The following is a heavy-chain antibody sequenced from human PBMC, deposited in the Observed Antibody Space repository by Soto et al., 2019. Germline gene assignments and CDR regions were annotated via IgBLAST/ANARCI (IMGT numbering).Heavy chain of an antibody. J-gene: IGHJ3*02. CDR3: ARQHTSFTATDAFDI. CDR1: GFTFSDYY. CDR2: ISTSGAYT. D-gene: IGHD2-21*01. Sequence: GGSLRLSCAASGFTFSDYYMTWIRQAPGKGLESISYISTSGAYTNYADSVKGRFTLSRDNAKNSVYLQLSSLRAEDTAVYFCARQHTSFTATDAFDIWGQGTMVTVSS. V-gene: IGHV3-11*03.